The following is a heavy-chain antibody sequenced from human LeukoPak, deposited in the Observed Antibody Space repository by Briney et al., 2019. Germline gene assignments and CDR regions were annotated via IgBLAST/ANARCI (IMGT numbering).Heavy chain of an antibody. CDR1: GFTFSSYA. CDR3: ARDYNYYDKWGAFDI. Sequence: GSLRLSCAASGFTFSSYAMHWVRQAPGKGLEWVAVISYDGSNKYYADSVKGRFTISRDNSKNTLYLQMNSLRAEDTAVYYCARDYNYYDKWGAFDIWGQGTMVTVSS. D-gene: IGHD3-22*01. V-gene: IGHV3-30-3*01. CDR2: ISYDGSNK. J-gene: IGHJ3*02.